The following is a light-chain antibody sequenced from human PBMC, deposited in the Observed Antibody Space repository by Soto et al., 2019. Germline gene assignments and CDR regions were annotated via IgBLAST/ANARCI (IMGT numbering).Light chain of an antibody. Sequence: DIQMTQSPSSLSVSVGDRVTMSCRTSQDIAFYLNWYQQKPGKAPQLLIYGASNLQHGAPSRFSGSGSGTDFTLTITSLQPEYFATYFCQQNYYIPYTFGQGTKLEI. V-gene: IGKV1-39*01. J-gene: IGKJ2*01. CDR2: GAS. CDR1: QDIAFY. CDR3: QQNYYIPYT.